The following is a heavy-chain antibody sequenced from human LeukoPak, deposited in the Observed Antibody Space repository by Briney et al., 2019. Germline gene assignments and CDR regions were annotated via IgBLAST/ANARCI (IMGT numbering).Heavy chain of an antibody. Sequence: SETLSLTCAVYGGSFSGYYWSWIRQPPGKGLEWIGYIYYSGSTNYNPSLKNRVTISVDTSKNQFSLKLSSVTAADTAVYYCARSYSYGRADYWGQGTLVTVSS. CDR2: IYYSGST. J-gene: IGHJ4*02. CDR1: GGSFSGYY. V-gene: IGHV4-59*01. CDR3: ARSYSYGRADY. D-gene: IGHD5-18*01.